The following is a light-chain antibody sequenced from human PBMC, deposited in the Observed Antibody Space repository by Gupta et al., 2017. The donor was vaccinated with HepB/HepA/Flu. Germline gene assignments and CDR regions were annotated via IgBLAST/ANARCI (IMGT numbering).Light chain of an antibody. J-gene: IGLJ2*01. CDR2: QDS. CDR3: QAWDSSHVV. V-gene: IGLV3-1*01. Sequence: SYELTQPPSVSVSPGQKASITCYGDKLGDKYACWYQQKPCQSPVLVIYQDSNRPSGIPERFSGSNSGNTATLTISGTQAIDEADYYCQAWDSSHVVFGGGTKLTVL. CDR1: KLGDKY.